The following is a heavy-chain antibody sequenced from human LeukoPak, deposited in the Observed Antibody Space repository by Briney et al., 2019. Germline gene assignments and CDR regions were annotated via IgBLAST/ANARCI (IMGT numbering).Heavy chain of an antibody. Sequence: PSETLSLTCTVSGGSISSYYWSWIRQPPGKGLEWIGYIYYSGSTNYNPSLKSRVTISVDTSKNQFSLKLSSVTAADTAVYYCARGLEPTENSYGYLNWFDPWGQGTLVTVSS. CDR3: ARGLEPTENSYGYLNWFDP. V-gene: IGHV4-59*01. CDR2: IYYSGST. J-gene: IGHJ5*02. CDR1: GGSISSYY. D-gene: IGHD5-18*01.